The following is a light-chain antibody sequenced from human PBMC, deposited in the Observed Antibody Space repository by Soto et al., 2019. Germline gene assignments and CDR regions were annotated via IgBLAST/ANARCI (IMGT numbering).Light chain of an antibody. Sequence: QAVVTQAPSLTVSPGGTVTPTCGSSTGAVTNGHYPYWFQQKPGQAPRTLIYDTTNTHSWTPARFSGSLLGGKAALTLSGAQPEDEAEYYCLLSYNGPYVFGTGTKVTVL. CDR3: LLSYNGPYV. CDR1: TGAVTNGHY. J-gene: IGLJ1*01. V-gene: IGLV7-46*01. CDR2: DTT.